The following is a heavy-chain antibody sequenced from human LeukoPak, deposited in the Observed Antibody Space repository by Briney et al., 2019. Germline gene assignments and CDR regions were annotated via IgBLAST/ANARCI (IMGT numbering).Heavy chain of an antibody. J-gene: IGHJ6*03. CDR3: ARGQYGSGSYYNLNYYYYYMDV. D-gene: IGHD3-10*01. Sequence: SETLSLTCAVYGGSFSGYYWSWIRQPPGKGLEWIGEINHSGSTNYNPSLKSRVTISVDTSKNQFSLKLSSVTAADTAVYYCARGQYGSGSYYNLNYYYYYMDVWGKGTTVTISS. V-gene: IGHV4-34*01. CDR2: INHSGST. CDR1: GGSFSGYY.